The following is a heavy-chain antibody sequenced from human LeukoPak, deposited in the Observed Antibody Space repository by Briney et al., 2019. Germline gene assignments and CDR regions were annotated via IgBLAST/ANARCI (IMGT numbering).Heavy chain of an antibody. CDR3: ARGRPEYYFDY. CDR1: GFTFSSYW. D-gene: IGHD1-14*01. V-gene: IGHV3-74*01. CDR2: ISSDGSTT. Sequence: PGGSLRLSCAASGFTFSSYWMYWVRQAPGKGLVWVSRISSDGSTTTYADSVKGRFTISRDNAKNTLYLQMNSLRAEDTAVYYCARGRPEYYFDYWGQGRLVNDSS. J-gene: IGHJ4*02.